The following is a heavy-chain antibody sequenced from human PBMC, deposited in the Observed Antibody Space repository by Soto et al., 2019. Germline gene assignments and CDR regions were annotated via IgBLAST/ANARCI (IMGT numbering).Heavy chain of an antibody. D-gene: IGHD6-6*01. CDR1: GASISSGGYY. CDR3: ARAFSTSRLYYYYGIDV. Sequence: TLSLTCTVSGASISSGGYYWVWIRQHPWKGLEYIGYIYHIGSTYYNPSLKSRVTISVDTSKNQFSLKLTSVTAADTAVYYCARAFSTSRLYYYYGIDVWGQGTKVTVSS. CDR2: IYHIGST. V-gene: IGHV4-31*03. J-gene: IGHJ6*02.